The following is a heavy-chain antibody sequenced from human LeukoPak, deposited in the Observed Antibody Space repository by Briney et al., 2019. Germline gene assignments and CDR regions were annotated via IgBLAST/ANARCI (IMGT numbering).Heavy chain of an antibody. CDR1: GFTFSTSW. CDR3: ARTYGSGSSYRHFDS. V-gene: IGHV3-7*01. J-gene: IGHJ4*02. CDR2: IKEDGTEK. Sequence: GMSLRLSCAASGFTFSTSWMTWVRQTPGKGPEWVANIKEDGTEKNCVDSVKGRFTISRNNTNNSLYLQMNGLRAEDTALYYCARTYGSGSSYRHFDSWGQGTLVTVSS. D-gene: IGHD3-10*01.